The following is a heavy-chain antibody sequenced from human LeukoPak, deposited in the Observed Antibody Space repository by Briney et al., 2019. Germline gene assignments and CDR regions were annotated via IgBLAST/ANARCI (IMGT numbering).Heavy chain of an antibody. Sequence: GRSLRLSCAASGFTFDDYAMHWVRQAPGKGLEWVSGISWNSGSIVYADSVKGRFTISRDNAKNSLYLQMNSLRAEDMALYYCAKGVYSSGWYYYFDYWGQGTLVTVSS. J-gene: IGHJ4*02. V-gene: IGHV3-9*03. CDR3: AKGVYSSGWYYYFDY. D-gene: IGHD6-19*01. CDR1: GFTFDDYA. CDR2: ISWNSGSI.